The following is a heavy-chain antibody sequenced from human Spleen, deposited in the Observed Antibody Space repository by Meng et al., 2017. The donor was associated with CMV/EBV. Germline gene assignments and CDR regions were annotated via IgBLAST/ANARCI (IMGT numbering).Heavy chain of an antibody. V-gene: IGHV3-30*02. CDR3: AKIVGPPGEVGAFDI. CDR1: GFTFSSYG. D-gene: IGHD1-26*01. J-gene: IGHJ3*02. Sequence: GESLKISCAASGFTFSSYGMHWVRQAPGKGLEWVAFIRYDGSSKYYGDSVKGRFTISRDNSNNMMYLQMNSLRTEDTAVYYCAKIVGPPGEVGAFDIWGQGTVVTVSS. CDR2: IRYDGSSK.